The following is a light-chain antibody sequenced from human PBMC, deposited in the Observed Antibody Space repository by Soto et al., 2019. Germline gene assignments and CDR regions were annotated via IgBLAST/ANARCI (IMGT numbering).Light chain of an antibody. CDR2: KAS. Sequence: GDRVTITCRASQSIDTWLAWYQQKPGKAPKLLIYKASILHSGVSSRFSGSGYGTEFTLTISSLQPDDFATYYCEHYNGDSWPFDQGTKVDIQ. V-gene: IGKV1-5*03. CDR1: QSIDTW. CDR3: EHYNGDSWP. J-gene: IGKJ1*01.